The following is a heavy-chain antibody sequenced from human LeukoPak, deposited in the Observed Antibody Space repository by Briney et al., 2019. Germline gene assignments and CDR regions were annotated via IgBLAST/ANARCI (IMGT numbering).Heavy chain of an antibody. V-gene: IGHV3-7*03. CDR3: VRDDGGV. CDR2: INNDGSGN. CDR1: GFTFTDFW. J-gene: IGHJ6*04. Sequence: GGSLRLSCTVSGFTFTDFWMKWVRQAPGKGLEWVASINNDGSGNYSVAPVRDRVTISRDNAKNSLHLQINTLTVEDTAIYYCVRDDGGVWGKRTTVTASS.